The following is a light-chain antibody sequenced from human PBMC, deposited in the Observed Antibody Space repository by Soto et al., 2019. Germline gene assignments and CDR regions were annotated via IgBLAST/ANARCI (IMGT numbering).Light chain of an antibody. CDR1: LSVSVY. CDR2: DAS. V-gene: IGKV3-11*01. CDR3: QQRSKWLLT. Sequence: MLKQTRAARCLSRGERATLSCRTSLSVSVYLDWYQQKPGQAPRLLISDASNRATGIPARFSGSGSGTDFTLTISSLEPEDFVFYYCQQRSKWLLTFGGGTKVEIK. J-gene: IGKJ4*01.